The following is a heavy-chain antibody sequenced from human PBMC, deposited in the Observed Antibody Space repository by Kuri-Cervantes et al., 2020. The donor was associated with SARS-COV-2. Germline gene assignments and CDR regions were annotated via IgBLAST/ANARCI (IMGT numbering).Heavy chain of an antibody. Sequence: GGSLRLSCAASGFTFSNAWMSWVRQAPGKGLEWVGRIKSKTDGGTTDYAAPVKGRFTISRDDSKNTLYLQMNSLKTEDTAVYYCTTDYGVGATVGSPYYFDYWGQGTLVTVSS. D-gene: IGHD1-26*01. CDR3: TTDYGVGATVGSPYYFDY. V-gene: IGHV3-15*01. J-gene: IGHJ4*02. CDR1: GFTFSNAW. CDR2: IKSKTDGGTT.